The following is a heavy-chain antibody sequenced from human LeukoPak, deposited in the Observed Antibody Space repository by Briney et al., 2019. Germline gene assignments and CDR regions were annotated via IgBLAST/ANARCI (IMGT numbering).Heavy chain of an antibody. J-gene: IGHJ4*02. V-gene: IGHV3-48*04. CDR3: ATYCSSISCYIPDY. CDR1: GFTFSTYS. D-gene: IGHD2-2*02. Sequence: GGSLRLSCAASGFTFSTYSMNWVRQAPGKGLEWVSYIGRSSSPIYYADSVKGRFTISRDNAKNSLYLQMNSLRAEDTAVYYCATYCSSISCYIPDYWGQGTLVTVSS. CDR2: IGRSSSPI.